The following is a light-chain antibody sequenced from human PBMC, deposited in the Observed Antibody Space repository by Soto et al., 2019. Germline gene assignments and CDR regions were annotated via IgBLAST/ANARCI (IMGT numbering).Light chain of an antibody. CDR1: QSVSSN. CDR3: QQYNIWPPWT. J-gene: IGKJ1*01. V-gene: IGKV3-15*01. Sequence: EIVMTHSPATLSVSPGERATLSCSSSQSVSSNLAWYQKKPGQAPRLLIYGASTRATGIPARFSGSGSATEFTLTISSLQSGDFAVYYCQQYNIWPPWTFGQGTKVDIK. CDR2: GAS.